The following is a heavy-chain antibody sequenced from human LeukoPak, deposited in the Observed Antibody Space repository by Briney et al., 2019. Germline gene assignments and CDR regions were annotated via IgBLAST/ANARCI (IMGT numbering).Heavy chain of an antibody. J-gene: IGHJ4*02. D-gene: IGHD6-13*01. V-gene: IGHV3-7*01. CDR3: ATDLGSSRLNF. Sequence: GGSLRLSCAASGFSFSTYWMSWVRQAPGKGLEWVANIKQDGSEKYYVDSAKGRFTISRDNAKNSLYLQMNSLRAEDTAVYYCATDLGSSRLNFWGQGILVTVSS. CDR1: GFSFSTYW. CDR2: IKQDGSEK.